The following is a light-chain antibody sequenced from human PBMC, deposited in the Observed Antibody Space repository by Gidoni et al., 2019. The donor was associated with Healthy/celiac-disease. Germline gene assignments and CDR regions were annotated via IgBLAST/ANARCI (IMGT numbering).Light chain of an antibody. CDR1: QCISKY. CDR2: AAS. Sequence: DIQLTQSPSSLSASVGDRVTITCRASQCISKYLAWYQQKPGKVPKLLIYAASTLQSGVPSRFSGSESGKDFTLTISSLQPEDVATYYCQKDNSAPQTFGQGTKVEIK. CDR3: QKDNSAPQT. V-gene: IGKV1-27*01. J-gene: IGKJ1*01.